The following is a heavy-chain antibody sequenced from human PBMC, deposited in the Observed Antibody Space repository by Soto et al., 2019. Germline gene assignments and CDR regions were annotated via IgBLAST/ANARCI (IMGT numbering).Heavy chain of an antibody. D-gene: IGHD3-10*01. CDR3: ARGSYGSGINYYYYGMDV. V-gene: IGHV3-13*01. CDR1: GFTFGSYD. Sequence: PGGSLRLSCAASGFTFGSYDMHWVRQATGKGLEWVSAIGTAGDTYYPGSVKGRFTISRENAKNSLYLQMNSLRAEDTAVYYCARGSYGSGINYYYYGMDVWGQGTTVTVSS. J-gene: IGHJ6*02. CDR2: IGTAGDT.